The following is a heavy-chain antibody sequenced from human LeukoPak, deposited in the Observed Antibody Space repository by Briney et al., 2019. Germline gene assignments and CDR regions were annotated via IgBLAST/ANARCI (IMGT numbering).Heavy chain of an antibody. Sequence: ASVKVSCKASGYTFTGYHLHWVRQAPGQGLEWMGWINPNTGGTKYAQKFQGGVTMTRDTSISTAYMEVTRLTSDDTAVYYCARARVPAAQRLSSWGQGTLVTVSS. J-gene: IGHJ5*02. CDR2: INPNTGGT. CDR3: ARARVPAAQRLSS. CDR1: GYTFTGYH. D-gene: IGHD2-2*01. V-gene: IGHV1-2*02.